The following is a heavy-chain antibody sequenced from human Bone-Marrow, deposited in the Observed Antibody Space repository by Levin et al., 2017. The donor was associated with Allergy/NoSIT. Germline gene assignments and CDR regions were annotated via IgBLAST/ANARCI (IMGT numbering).Heavy chain of an antibody. V-gene: IGHV3-48*03. CDR2: ISSSGSTI. CDR1: GFTFSSYE. CDR3: ARDGIVATTIYYYYYMDV. J-gene: IGHJ6*03. D-gene: IGHD5-12*01. Sequence: GGSLRLSCAASGFTFSSYEMNWVRQAPGKGLEWVSYISSSGSTIYYADSVKGRFTISRDNAKNSVYLQMNSLRAEDTAVYYCARDGIVATTIYYYYYMDVWGKGTTVTVSS.